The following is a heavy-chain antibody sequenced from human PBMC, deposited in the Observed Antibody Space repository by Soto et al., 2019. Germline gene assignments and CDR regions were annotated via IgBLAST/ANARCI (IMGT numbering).Heavy chain of an antibody. V-gene: IGHV1-69*12. CDR1: GGTFSSYA. CDR2: IIPIFGTA. CDR3: ARQGVDVHYYYYGMDV. Sequence: QVQLVQSGAEVKKPGSSVKVSCKASGGTFSSYAISWVRQAPGQGLEWMGGIIPIFGTANYAQKFQGRVTITADEFTSTAYMELRGLRSEDTAVYYCARQGVDVHYYYYGMDVWGQGSTVTVSS. J-gene: IGHJ6*02. D-gene: IGHD3-10*01.